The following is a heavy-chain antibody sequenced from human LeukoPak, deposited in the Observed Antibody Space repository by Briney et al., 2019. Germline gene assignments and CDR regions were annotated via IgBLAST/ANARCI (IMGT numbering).Heavy chain of an antibody. CDR2: IYYSGST. J-gene: IGHJ4*02. Sequence: SETLSLTSTVSGGSISSYYWSWIRQPPGKGLERIGYIYYSGSTNYNPSLKSRVTISVDTSKNQFSLKLSSVTAADTAVYYCARDSWGSGWYDYWGQGTLVTVSS. V-gene: IGHV4-59*01. CDR3: ARDSWGSGWYDY. D-gene: IGHD6-19*01. CDR1: GGSISSYY.